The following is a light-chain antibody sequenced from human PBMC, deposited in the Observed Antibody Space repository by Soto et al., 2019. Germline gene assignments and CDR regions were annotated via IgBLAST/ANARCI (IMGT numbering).Light chain of an antibody. CDR3: SSFGSTNTVL. CDR2: EVT. CDR1: SSDVGGYNY. J-gene: IGLJ2*01. V-gene: IGLV2-14*01. Sequence: QSALTQPASVSGSPGQSITISCTGTSSDVGGYNYVSWYQQDPGKAPKLLIYEVTKRPSGVSNRFSGSKSGNTASLTISGLQAEDEADYYCSSFGSTNTVLFGGGTKVTVL.